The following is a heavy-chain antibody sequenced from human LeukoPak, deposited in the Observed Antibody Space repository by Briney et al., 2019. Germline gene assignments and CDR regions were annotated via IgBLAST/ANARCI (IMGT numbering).Heavy chain of an antibody. D-gene: IGHD3-9*01. CDR2: IYYSGST. J-gene: IGHJ5*02. V-gene: IGHV4-59*08. CDR1: GGSISSYY. CDR3: ARLYLQEDYDILTGLQNWFDP. Sequence: SETLSLTCTVSGGSISSYYWSWIRQPPGKGLEWIGYIYYSGSTNYNPSLKSRVTISVDTSKNQFSLKLSSVTAADTAVYYCARLYLQEDYDILTGLQNWFDPWGQGTLVTVSS.